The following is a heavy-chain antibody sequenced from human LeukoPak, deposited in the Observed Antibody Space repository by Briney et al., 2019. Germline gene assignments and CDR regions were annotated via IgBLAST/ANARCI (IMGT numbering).Heavy chain of an antibody. CDR3: ARAGSGRSPDWFDP. CDR2: ISSSGSTI. CDR1: GFTFSSYE. D-gene: IGHD1-26*01. Sequence: LAGGSLRLSCAASGFTFSSYEMNWVRQAPGKGLEWVSYISSSGSTIYYADSVKGRFTISRDNAKNSLYLQMNSLRAEDTAVYYCARAGSGRSPDWFDPWGQGTLVTVSS. V-gene: IGHV3-48*03. J-gene: IGHJ5*02.